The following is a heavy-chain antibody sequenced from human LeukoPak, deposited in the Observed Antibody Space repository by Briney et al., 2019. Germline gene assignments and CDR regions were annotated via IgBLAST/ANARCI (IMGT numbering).Heavy chain of an antibody. V-gene: IGHV3-9*01. D-gene: IGHD6-25*01. CDR3: AKGAAAGIRGYFDY. J-gene: IGHJ4*02. Sequence: GRSLRLSSVASGFTFDDYAMHWVRQAPGKGLEWVSGISYNRDGIGYADSVKGRFTVSRDNAKNSLYLQMNSLRSEDTALYYCAKGAAAGIRGYFDYWGQGILVTVSS. CDR1: GFTFDDYA. CDR2: ISYNRDGI.